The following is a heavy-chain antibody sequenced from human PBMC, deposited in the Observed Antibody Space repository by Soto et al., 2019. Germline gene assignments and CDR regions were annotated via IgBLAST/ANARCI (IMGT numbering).Heavy chain of an antibody. CDR2: ISNNGAHT. D-gene: IGHD6-13*01. CDR1: GFTFSNYE. Sequence: EAQLVESGGGLVQPGGSLRLSCAASGFTFSNYEMHWVRQAPGKGLEYVSGISNNGAHTDYAKSVKGRFTISSDNSENSLDLQMGSLRAEDMALYYCARRGYGSRWPNVYMDVWGKGTTVTVSS. J-gene: IGHJ6*03. CDR3: ARRGYGSRWPNVYMDV. V-gene: IGHV3-64*01.